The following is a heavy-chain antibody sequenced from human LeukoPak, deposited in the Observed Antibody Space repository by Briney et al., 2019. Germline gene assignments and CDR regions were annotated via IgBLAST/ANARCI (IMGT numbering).Heavy chain of an antibody. CDR2: IYTSGST. V-gene: IGHV4-4*07. J-gene: IGHJ6*03. Sequence: SETLSLTCTVSGGSISSYYWGWIRQPAGKGLEWIGRIYTSGSTNYNPSLKSRVTMSVDTSKNQFSLKLSSVTATDTAVYYCARAARTGNYYYYMGVWGKGTTVTISS. D-gene: IGHD3-10*01. CDR1: GGSISSYY. CDR3: ARAARTGNYYYYMGV.